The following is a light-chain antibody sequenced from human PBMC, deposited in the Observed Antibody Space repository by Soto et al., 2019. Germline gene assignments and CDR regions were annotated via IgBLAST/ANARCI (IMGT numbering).Light chain of an antibody. CDR1: QSVSSN. J-gene: IGKJ2*01. CDR3: QQYNNWPPGT. V-gene: IGKV3-15*01. CDR2: GAS. Sequence: EIVMTQSPATLSVSPGETATLSCGASQSVSSNLAWYQQKPGQAPRLLIYGASTRATGVPARFSGSGSGTEFTLTISSLQSEDFAVYYCQQYNNWPPGTFGQGTKLEIK.